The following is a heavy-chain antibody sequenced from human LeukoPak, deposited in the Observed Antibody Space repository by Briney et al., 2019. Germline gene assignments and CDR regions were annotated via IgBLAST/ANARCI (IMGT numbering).Heavy chain of an antibody. V-gene: IGHV5-51*01. J-gene: IGHJ4*02. Sequence: GESLKISCKVSGFSFTTYYIGWVRQMPGKGLEWMGIIFPGDSDTRYVPSFEGRVTISADKSINTVYMQWSSLEPSDTAIYYCARRAQAEMATVWGFIDYWGQGTLVTVSS. CDR3: ARRAQAEMATVWGFIDY. CDR2: IFPGDSDT. D-gene: IGHD5-24*01. CDR1: GFSFTTYY.